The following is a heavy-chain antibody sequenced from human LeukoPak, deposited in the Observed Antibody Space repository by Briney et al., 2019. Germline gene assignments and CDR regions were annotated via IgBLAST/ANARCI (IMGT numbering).Heavy chain of an antibody. V-gene: IGHV4-39*07. D-gene: IGHD2-21*02. Sequence: SETLFLTCTVSGGSISSSSYYWGWIRQPPGKGLEWIGSIYYSGSTYYNPSLKSRVTISVDTSKNQFSLKLSSVTAADTAVYYCATSGAYCGGDCYSAFFYWGQGTLVTVSS. CDR1: GGSISSSSYY. J-gene: IGHJ4*02. CDR2: IYYSGST. CDR3: ATSGAYCGGDCYSAFFY.